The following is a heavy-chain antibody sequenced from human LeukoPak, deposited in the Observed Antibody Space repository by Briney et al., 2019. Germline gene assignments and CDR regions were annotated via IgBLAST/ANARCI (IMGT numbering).Heavy chain of an antibody. CDR1: GFTFSSYA. V-gene: IGHV3-30-3*02. CDR3: AKSVQLWLSAGDYYYMDV. Sequence: GGSLRLSCAASGFTFSSYAMHWVRQAPGKGLEWVAVISYDGSNKYYADSVKGRFTISRDNSKNTLYLQMNSLRAEDTAVYYCAKSVQLWLSAGDYYYMDVWGKGTTVTVSS. D-gene: IGHD5-18*01. J-gene: IGHJ6*03. CDR2: ISYDGSNK.